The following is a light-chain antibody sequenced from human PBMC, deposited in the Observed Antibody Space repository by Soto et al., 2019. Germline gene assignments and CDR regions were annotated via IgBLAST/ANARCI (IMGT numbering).Light chain of an antibody. CDR3: QQRSKWPPWT. J-gene: IGKJ1*01. V-gene: IGKV3-11*01. CDR2: DAS. Sequence: EIVLTQSPATLSLSPGERATLSCRASQSVSSYLACYQQKPGQAPRLLIYDASNRATGSPARFSGSGSWTDFTLTISSLEPEDFAVYYCQQRSKWPPWTFGQGTKVEIK. CDR1: QSVSSY.